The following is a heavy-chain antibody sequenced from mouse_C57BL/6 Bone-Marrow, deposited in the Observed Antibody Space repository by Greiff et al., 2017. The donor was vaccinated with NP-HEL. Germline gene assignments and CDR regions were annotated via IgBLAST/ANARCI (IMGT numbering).Heavy chain of an antibody. CDR2: ISSGGSCT. D-gene: IGHD4-1*01. V-gene: IGHV5-6*01. CDR3: ARRGTGTWFAY. CDR1: GFTFSSYG. J-gene: IGHJ3*01. Sequence: EVHLVESGGDLVKPGGSLKLSCAASGFTFSSYGMSWVRQTPDKRLEWVATISSGGSCTYYPDSVKGRFTISRDNAKNTLYLQMSSLKSEDTAMYSCARRGTGTWFAYWGQGTLVTVSA.